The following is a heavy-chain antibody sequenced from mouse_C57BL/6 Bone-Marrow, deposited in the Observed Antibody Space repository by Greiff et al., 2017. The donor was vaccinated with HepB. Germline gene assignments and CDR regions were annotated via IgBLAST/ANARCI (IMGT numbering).Heavy chain of an antibody. CDR3: ARGGGTGTFAMDY. CDR1: GFTFSSYA. V-gene: IGHV5-4*03. CDR2: ISDGGSYT. D-gene: IGHD4-1*01. Sequence: EVKVVESGGGLVKPGGSLKLSCAASGFTFSSYAMSWVRQTPEKRLEWVATISDGGSYTYYPDNVKGRFTISRDNAKNNLYLQMSHLKSEDTAMYYCARGGGTGTFAMDYWGQGTSVTVSS. J-gene: IGHJ4*01.